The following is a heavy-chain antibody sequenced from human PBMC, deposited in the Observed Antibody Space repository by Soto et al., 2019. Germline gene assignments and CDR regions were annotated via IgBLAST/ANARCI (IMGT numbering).Heavy chain of an antibody. Sequence: PGGSLRLSCAVSGFTFSSYSMHWVRQAPGKGLEWVANIKQDESEKNYLDSVKGRFTISRDNAKNSLYLQMNSLRAEDTAVYYCASDRFRGTYYLRGVTYFFEEWGQGAPVTVSS. D-gene: IGHD1-26*01. CDR3: ASDRFRGTYYLRGVTYFFEE. V-gene: IGHV3-7*03. CDR2: IKQDESEK. CDR1: GFTFSSYS. J-gene: IGHJ4*02.